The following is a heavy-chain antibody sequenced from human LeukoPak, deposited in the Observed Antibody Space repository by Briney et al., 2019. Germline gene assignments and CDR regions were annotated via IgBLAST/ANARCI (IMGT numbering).Heavy chain of an antibody. D-gene: IGHD6-19*01. V-gene: IGHV3-33*01. J-gene: IGHJ4*02. CDR1: GFTFSSYG. Sequence: GGSLRLSCAASGFTFSSYGMHWVRQAPGKGLEWVAVIWYDGSNKYYADSVKGRFTISRDNSKNTLYLQMNSLRAEDTAVYYCARVSPGIAVDNDFDYWGQGTLVTVSS. CDR3: ARVSPGIAVDNDFDY. CDR2: IWYDGSNK.